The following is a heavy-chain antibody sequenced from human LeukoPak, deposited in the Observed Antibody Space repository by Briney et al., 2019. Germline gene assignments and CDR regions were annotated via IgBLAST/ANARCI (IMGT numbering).Heavy chain of an antibody. CDR3: ARADSTMVVWYFDY. V-gene: IGHV3-30-3*01. J-gene: IGHJ4*02. D-gene: IGHD3-22*01. CDR1: GFTFSDFW. Sequence: QTGGSLRLSCAASGFTFSDFWMYWVRQAPGKGLEWVAVISYDGSNKYYADSVKGRLTISRDNSKNTLYLQMNSLRAEDTAVYYCARADSTMVVWYFDYWGQGALVTVSS. CDR2: ISYDGSNK.